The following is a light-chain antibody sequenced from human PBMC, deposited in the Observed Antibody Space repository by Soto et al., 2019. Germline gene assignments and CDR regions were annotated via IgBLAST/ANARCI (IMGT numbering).Light chain of an antibody. J-gene: IGKJ1*01. CDR2: GAS. CDR1: QSVRSY. CDR3: QQDTTWPLET. V-gene: IGKV3-15*01. Sequence: RIIKPSPHTLSLKKGERASLSCRSSQSVRSYLAWNQQKPGQAPRLRIYGASTRATGITARFSGSGSGTEFTLTISSLYSEDFAVHYCQQDTTWPLETFSQVT.